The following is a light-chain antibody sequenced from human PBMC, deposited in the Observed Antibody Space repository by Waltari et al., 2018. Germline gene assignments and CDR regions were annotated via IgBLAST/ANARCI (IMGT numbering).Light chain of an antibody. CDR1: QNIRNS. V-gene: IGKV3D-15*01. CDR3: QHHSTWPPT. J-gene: IGKJ1*01. Sequence: IVMTQSPATLSVSPGETATLPCRASQNIRNSLAWYQQKPGQAPRLLISLASTRATGIPARFSGSGSGTQFSLTISSLQHEDFAIYYCQHHSTWPPTFGPGTRV. CDR2: LAS.